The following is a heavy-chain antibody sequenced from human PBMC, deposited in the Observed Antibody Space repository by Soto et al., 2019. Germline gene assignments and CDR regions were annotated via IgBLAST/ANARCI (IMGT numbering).Heavy chain of an antibody. CDR2: IIPIFGTA. CDR3: ARCPTPIFGVVSDNRDYGMDV. V-gene: IGHV1-69*13. CDR1: GGTFSSYA. Sequence: ASVKVSCKASGGTFSSYAISWVRQAPGQGLEWMGGIIPIFGTANYAQKFQGRVTITADESTSTAYMELSSLRSEDTAVYHCARCPTPIFGVVSDNRDYGMDVRGQGTTVTVSS. D-gene: IGHD3-3*01. J-gene: IGHJ6*02.